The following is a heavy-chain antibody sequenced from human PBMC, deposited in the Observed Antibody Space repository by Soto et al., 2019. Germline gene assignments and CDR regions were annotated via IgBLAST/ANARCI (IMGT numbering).Heavy chain of an antibody. J-gene: IGHJ6*03. D-gene: IGHD6-13*01. V-gene: IGHV4-31*03. Sequence: QVQLQESGPGLVKPSQTLSFTCTVSGGSISSGGYYWSWIRQHPGKGLEWIGYIYYSGSTYYNPSLKSRVSISVDTSKNQFSLKLSSVTAADTAVYYCARSPKVAAGTYYYYYMDVWGKGTTVTVSS. CDR3: ARSPKVAAGTYYYYYMDV. CDR2: IYYSGST. CDR1: GGSISSGGYY.